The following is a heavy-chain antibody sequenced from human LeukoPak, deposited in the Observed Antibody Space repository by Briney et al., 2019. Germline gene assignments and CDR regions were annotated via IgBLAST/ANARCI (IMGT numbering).Heavy chain of an antibody. D-gene: IGHD3-10*01. CDR3: GGDVIGDRDAFDI. Sequence: GASVKVSCKASGYTFSGYYMHWVRQAPGQGLEWMGWINPNSGDTKFAQRFQGRVTMTRDTSISTAYMELSRLRFDDAAVYYCGGDVIGDRDAFDIWGQGTMVTVSS. J-gene: IGHJ3*02. V-gene: IGHV1-2*02. CDR2: INPNSGDT. CDR1: GYTFSGYY.